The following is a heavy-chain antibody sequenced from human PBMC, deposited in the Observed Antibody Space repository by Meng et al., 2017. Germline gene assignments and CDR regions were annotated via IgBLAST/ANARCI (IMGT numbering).Heavy chain of an antibody. D-gene: IGHD6-13*01. Sequence: QLQLQEPGPGLLKPSETLSLPGTVSGGSISSSSYYWGWIRQPPGKGLEWIGSIYYSGSTYYNPSLKSRVTISVDTSKNQFSLKLSSVTAADTAVYYCARVVAAAGMVVLDWFDPWGQGTLVTVSS. CDR3: ARVVAAAGMVVLDWFDP. J-gene: IGHJ5*02. CDR2: IYYSGST. CDR1: GGSISSSSYY. V-gene: IGHV4-39*07.